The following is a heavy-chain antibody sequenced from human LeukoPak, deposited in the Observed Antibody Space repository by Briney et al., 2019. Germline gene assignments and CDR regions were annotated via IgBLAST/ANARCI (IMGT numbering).Heavy chain of an antibody. CDR1: GFTFSSYW. CDR2: IKQDGSEK. D-gene: IGHD2-8*01. V-gene: IGHV3-7*01. CDR3: ARDWCYSQYYYYMDV. Sequence: SGGSLRLSCAASGFTFSSYWMSWVRQAPGKGLEWVANIKQDGSEKYYVDSVKGRFTISRDNAKNSLYLQMNSLRAEDTAVYYCARDWCYSQYYYYMDVWGKGTTVTVSS. J-gene: IGHJ6*03.